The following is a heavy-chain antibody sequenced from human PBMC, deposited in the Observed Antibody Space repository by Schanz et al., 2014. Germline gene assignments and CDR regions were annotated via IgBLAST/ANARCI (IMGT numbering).Heavy chain of an antibody. CDR2: IWYDGSKT. Sequence: QVQLVESGGGVVQPGRSLRLSCAASGFSFDKYGMHWVRQAPGKGLEWVGVIWYDGSKTYYADSVRRRFTISRENSKNTLHLQMNSLRAEDTAVYHCAKDLPAVAVAPLMTGLYDSWGQGTLVTVSS. CDR1: GFSFDKYG. J-gene: IGHJ4*02. D-gene: IGHD6-19*01. V-gene: IGHV3-33*06. CDR3: AKDLPAVAVAPLMTGLYDS.